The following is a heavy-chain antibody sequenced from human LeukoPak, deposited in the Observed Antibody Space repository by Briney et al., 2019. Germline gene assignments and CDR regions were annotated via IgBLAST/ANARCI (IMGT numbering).Heavy chain of an antibody. CDR2: ITVSGHTK. J-gene: IGHJ5*02. Sequence: GGSLRLSCAASGFDLNTYEMNWVRQAPGKGLEWIADITVSGHTKNYADSVKGRFTISRDNAGTSLYLQMNSLRVEDTGVYYCARGDPHADLWGQGTLVTVSS. CDR1: GFDLNTYE. V-gene: IGHV3-48*03. CDR3: ARGDPHADL.